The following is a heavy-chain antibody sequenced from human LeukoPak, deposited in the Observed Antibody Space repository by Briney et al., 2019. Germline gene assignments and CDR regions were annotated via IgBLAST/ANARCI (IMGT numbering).Heavy chain of an antibody. D-gene: IGHD5-12*01. CDR2: IRYDGSNK. CDR3: AKVLSGYDNFRSFDY. J-gene: IGHJ4*02. V-gene: IGHV3-30*02. CDR1: GFTFSSYD. Sequence: PGGSLRLSCAASGFTFSSYDMHWVRQAPGKGLEWVAFIRYDGSNKYYADSVKGRFTISRDNSKNTLYLQMNSLRAEDTAVYYCAKVLSGYDNFRSFDYWGQGTLVTVSS.